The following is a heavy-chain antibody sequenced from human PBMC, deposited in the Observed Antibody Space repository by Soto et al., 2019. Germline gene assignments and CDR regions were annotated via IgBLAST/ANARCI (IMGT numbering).Heavy chain of an antibody. CDR2: ISAYNGNT. V-gene: IGHV1-18*01. J-gene: IGHJ5*02. CDR1: GYTFTSDG. D-gene: IGHD2-15*01. Sequence: ASVKVSCKASGYTFTSDGISWVRQAPGQGLEWMGWISAYNGNTNYAQKLQGRVTMTTDTSTSTAYMELRSLRSDDTAVYYCARLSLRYCSGGSCYSGWFDPWGQGTLVTVSS. CDR3: ARLSLRYCSGGSCYSGWFDP.